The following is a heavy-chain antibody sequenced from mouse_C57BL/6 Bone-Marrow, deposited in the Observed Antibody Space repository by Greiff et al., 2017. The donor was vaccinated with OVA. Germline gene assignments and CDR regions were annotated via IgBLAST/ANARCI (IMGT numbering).Heavy chain of an antibody. Sequence: QVQLKQSGPELVKPGASVKISCKASGYSFTSYYIHWVKQRPGQGLEWIGWIYPGSGNTKYNEKFKGKATLTADTSSCTAYMQLSSLTSEDSAVYYCARRDYYGSSYAMDYWGQGTSVTVSS. J-gene: IGHJ4*01. D-gene: IGHD1-1*01. CDR3: ARRDYYGSSYAMDY. CDR2: IYPGSGNT. V-gene: IGHV1-66*01. CDR1: GYSFTSYY.